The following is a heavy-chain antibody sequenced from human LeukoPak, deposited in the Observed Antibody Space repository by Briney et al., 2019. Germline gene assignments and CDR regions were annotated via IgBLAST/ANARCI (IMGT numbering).Heavy chain of an antibody. CDR3: TRDTGTTGEVKFDP. D-gene: IGHD4-17*01. CDR2: IYYSGST. CDR1: GGSISSYY. Sequence: SETLSLTCTVSGGSISSYYWSWIRQPPGKGLEWIGYIYYSGSTNYNPSLKSRVTMSVDTSKSQFSLNLMSVTAADTAVYYCTRDTGTTGEVKFDPWGQGTLVTVSS. J-gene: IGHJ5*02. V-gene: IGHV4-59*12.